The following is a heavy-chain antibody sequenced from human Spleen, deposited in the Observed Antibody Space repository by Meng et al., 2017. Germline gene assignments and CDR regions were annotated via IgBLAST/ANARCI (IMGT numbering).Heavy chain of an antibody. Sequence: GESLKISCAASGFSFSTYSMSWVRQAPGKGLEWVSSISSSSSYIYYADSLKGRFTISRDNAKNSLYLQMNSLRAEDTAVYYCARDPSYYYDSSGVNYGMDVWGQGTTVTVSS. V-gene: IGHV3-21*01. J-gene: IGHJ6*02. D-gene: IGHD3-22*01. CDR2: ISSSSSYI. CDR3: ARDPSYYYDSSGVNYGMDV. CDR1: GFSFSTYS.